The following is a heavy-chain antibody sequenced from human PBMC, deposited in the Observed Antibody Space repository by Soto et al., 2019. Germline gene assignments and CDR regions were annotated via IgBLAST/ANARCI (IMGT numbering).Heavy chain of an antibody. CDR1: GSSITSSNW. CDR2: SYHSGSS. D-gene: IGHD3-22*01. Sequence: QVQLRESGPRLVKPSGTLSLTCAVSGSSITSSNWWTWVRQPPGKGLEWIGESYHSGSSSYNPSLKSRVTISVDKSKNQFFLKLTSVSAADTAVYYCARRYYYDSSGYYVGDWGQGTLVTVSS. J-gene: IGHJ4*02. V-gene: IGHV4-4*02. CDR3: ARRYYYDSSGYYVGD.